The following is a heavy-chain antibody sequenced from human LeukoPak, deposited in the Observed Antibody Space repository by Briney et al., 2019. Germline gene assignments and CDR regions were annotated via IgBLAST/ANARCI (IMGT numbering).Heavy chain of an antibody. CDR1: GYRFTSYG. Sequence: ASVKVSCKASGYRFTSYGISWVRQAPGQGLEWMGWISAYNANTNYAQKLQGRVTMTTDTSTSTAYMELRSLRSDDTAVYYCAREGGSGSSGWYYYYYYMDVWGKGTTVTVSS. V-gene: IGHV1-18*01. CDR2: ISAYNANT. D-gene: IGHD6-19*01. J-gene: IGHJ6*03. CDR3: AREGGSGSSGWYYYYYYMDV.